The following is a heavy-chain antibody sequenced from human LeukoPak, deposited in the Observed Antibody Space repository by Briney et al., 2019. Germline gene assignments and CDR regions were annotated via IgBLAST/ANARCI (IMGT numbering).Heavy chain of an antibody. CDR1: GGSISSDY. V-gene: IGHV4-59*01. D-gene: IGHD6-19*01. Sequence: SETLSLTCTVSGGSISSDYWGWIRQPPGKGLEWIGYVFYSGSTNYTPSLRSRVTVSVDTSKNQFSLKLSSVTAADTAVYYCARLVVTGPDYWGQGTLVTVSP. J-gene: IGHJ4*02. CDR3: ARLVVTGPDY. CDR2: VFYSGST.